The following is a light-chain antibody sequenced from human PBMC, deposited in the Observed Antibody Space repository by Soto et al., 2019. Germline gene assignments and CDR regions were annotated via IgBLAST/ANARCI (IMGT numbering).Light chain of an antibody. V-gene: IGKV3-20*01. J-gene: IGKJ1*01. CDR1: QSVMNNC. Sequence: EIVLTQSPGTLSWSPGERATLSFMASQSVMNNCLAWYQQRPGQAPRLLIYAASSRATGIPDRFSGSGSGTDFTLTISRLEPEDFAVYYCQQYGTSPRTFGQGTKVDI. CDR3: QQYGTSPRT. CDR2: AAS.